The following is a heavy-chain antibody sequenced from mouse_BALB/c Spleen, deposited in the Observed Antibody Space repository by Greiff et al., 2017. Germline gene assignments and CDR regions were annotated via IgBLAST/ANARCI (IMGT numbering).Heavy chain of an antibody. Sequence: EVKLMESGPELVKPGASVKISCKASGYSFTGYFMNWVMQSHGKSLEWIGRINPYNGDTFYNQKFKGKATLTVDKSSSTAHMELRSLASEDSAVYYCARYRSSDAMDYWGQGTSVTVSS. CDR3: ARYRSSDAMDY. CDR1: GYSFTGYF. J-gene: IGHJ4*01. V-gene: IGHV1-20*02. D-gene: IGHD1-1*01. CDR2: INPYNGDT.